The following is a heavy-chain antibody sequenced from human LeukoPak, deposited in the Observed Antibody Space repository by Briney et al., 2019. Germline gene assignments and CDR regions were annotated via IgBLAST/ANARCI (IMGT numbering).Heavy chain of an antibody. Sequence: ASVKVSCKPSGYRFTRNGVSWVRQAPGQGLEWMAWISANSGNTNCAQNFQDRLTLTTDTSTSTAYMELRSLRSDDTAVYYCARDVNYAFDYWGQGTLVTVSS. CDR3: ARDVNYAFDY. D-gene: IGHD3-16*01. CDR1: GYRFTRNG. V-gene: IGHV1-18*01. CDR2: ISANSGNT. J-gene: IGHJ4*02.